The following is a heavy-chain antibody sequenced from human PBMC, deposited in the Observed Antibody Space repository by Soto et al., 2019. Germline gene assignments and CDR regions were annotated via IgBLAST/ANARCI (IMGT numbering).Heavy chain of an antibody. Sequence: GGSLRLSCAASGFTFSSYGMHWVRQAPGKGLEWVAVIWYDGSNKYYADSVKGRFTISRDNSKNTLYLQMNSLRAEDTAVYYCAREASYYDFWSGYYLYAFDIWGQGTMVTVAS. J-gene: IGHJ3*02. V-gene: IGHV3-33*01. D-gene: IGHD3-3*01. CDR3: AREASYYDFWSGYYLYAFDI. CDR2: IWYDGSNK. CDR1: GFTFSSYG.